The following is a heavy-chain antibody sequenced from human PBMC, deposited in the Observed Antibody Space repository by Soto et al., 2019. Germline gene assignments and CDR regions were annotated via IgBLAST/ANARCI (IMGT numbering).Heavy chain of an antibody. CDR3: AIPSGLTVTGPDY. V-gene: IGHV3-23*01. J-gene: IGHJ4*02. CDR2: IGGNGADI. D-gene: IGHD6-19*01. Sequence: EVQLLESGGGLVQPGGSLRLSCAASGFIFRNYAMIWVRQAPGKGLEWVSAIGGNGADIYYADSVKGRFTISRDNSKNTLYLQMNSLRAEHTAVYFCAIPSGLTVTGPDYWGQGTLVTVSS. CDR1: GFIFRNYA.